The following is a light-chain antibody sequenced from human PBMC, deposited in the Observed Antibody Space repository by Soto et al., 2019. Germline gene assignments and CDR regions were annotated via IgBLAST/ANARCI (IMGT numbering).Light chain of an antibody. CDR2: DVS. CDR3: SSYTSSSTVV. CDR1: SSDVGGYNY. Sequence: QSVLTQPASVSGSPGQSITISCTGNSSDVGGYNYVSWDQQHPGKAPKLIIYDVSNRPSGVSDRFSGSKSGNTASLTISGLQAEDEADYYCSSYTSSSTVVFGGGTKVTVL. J-gene: IGLJ2*01. V-gene: IGLV2-14*01.